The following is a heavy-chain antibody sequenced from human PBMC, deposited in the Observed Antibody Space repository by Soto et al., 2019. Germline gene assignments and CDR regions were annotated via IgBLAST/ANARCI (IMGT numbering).Heavy chain of an antibody. V-gene: IGHV1-69*14. J-gene: IGHJ4*02. CDR3: ARGSGYDPGDY. D-gene: IGHD5-12*01. CDR2: IIPIFGTT. CDR1: GDIFSGYS. Sequence: QVQLVQSGAEVKKPGSSVKVSCKTSGDIFSGYSISWVRQAPGQGLEWMGGIIPIFGTTNYAQRFHGRVTXTXXKSTSTVYMELYSLKSEDTAVDYCARGSGYDPGDYWGQGTLVTVSS.